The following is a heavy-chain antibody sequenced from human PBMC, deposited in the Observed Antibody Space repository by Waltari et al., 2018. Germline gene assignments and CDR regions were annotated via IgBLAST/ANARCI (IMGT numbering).Heavy chain of an antibody. CDR1: GGSISSYY. D-gene: IGHD3-3*01. V-gene: IGHV4-4*07. CDR3: ARGPIRFLEWLRDDDAFDI. J-gene: IGHJ3*02. CDR2: IYTSGST. Sequence: QVQLQESGPGLVKPSETLSLTCTVSGGSISSYYWSWIRQPAGKGLEWIGRIYTSGSTNYDPSLKSRVTMSVDTSKNQFSLKLISVTAADTAVYYCARGPIRFLEWLRDDDAFDIWGQGTMVTVSS.